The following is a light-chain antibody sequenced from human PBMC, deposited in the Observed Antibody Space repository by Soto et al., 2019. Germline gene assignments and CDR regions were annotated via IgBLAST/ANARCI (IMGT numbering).Light chain of an antibody. J-gene: IGKJ4*01. CDR3: QLYNSYPLT. CDR1: QRISSW. Sequence: DIQMTQSPSTLSASVGDRVTITCRASQRISSWLAWYQQKPGKAPKLLIYDASGLESGVPSRFSGSGSGTEFTLNISSLQPDDFATCNCQLYNSYPLTFGGGTKVEIK. CDR2: DAS. V-gene: IGKV1-5*01.